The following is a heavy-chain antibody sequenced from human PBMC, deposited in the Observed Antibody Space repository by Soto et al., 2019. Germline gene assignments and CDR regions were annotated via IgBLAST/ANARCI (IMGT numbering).Heavy chain of an antibody. CDR2: VNGGTGQT. CDR1: GYTFSTYA. J-gene: IGHJ6*02. Sequence: ASVKVSCKASGYTFSTYAMHWVRQAPGQSLEWMGWVNGGTGQTKYSQRFQDRVTIARDASASTAYMELSSLRSEDTAVYYCARGKGMEENYYYYGLDIWGQGTTVTVSS. V-gene: IGHV1-3*01. CDR3: ARGKGMEENYYYYGLDI. D-gene: IGHD1-1*01.